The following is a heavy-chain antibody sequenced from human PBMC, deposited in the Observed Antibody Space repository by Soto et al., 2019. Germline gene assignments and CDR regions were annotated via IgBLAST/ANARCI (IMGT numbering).Heavy chain of an antibody. CDR3: ARYARTGMVPFDP. CDR1: GYSFTSYW. J-gene: IGHJ5*02. D-gene: IGHD3-10*01. V-gene: IGHV5-51*01. CDR2: IYPGDSDT. Sequence: LGESLKISCKGSGYSFTSYWIGWVRQMPGKGLEWMGIIYPGDSDTRYSPSFQGQVTISADKSISTAYLQWSSLKASDTAMYYCARYARTGMVPFDPWGQGTLVTVSS.